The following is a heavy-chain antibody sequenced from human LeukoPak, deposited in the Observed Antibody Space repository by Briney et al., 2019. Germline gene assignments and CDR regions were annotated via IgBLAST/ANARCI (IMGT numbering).Heavy chain of an antibody. CDR1: GFTFSSYD. J-gene: IGHJ4*02. Sequence: PGGSLRLSCAASGFTFSSYDMHWVRQATGKGLEWVSAIGTAGDTYYPGSVKGRFTISRDHSKTTLYLLMNSLRVEDTAIYFCARDSPVLTYWGQGTLVTVSS. CDR2: IGTAGDT. V-gene: IGHV3-13*01. CDR3: ARDSPVLTY.